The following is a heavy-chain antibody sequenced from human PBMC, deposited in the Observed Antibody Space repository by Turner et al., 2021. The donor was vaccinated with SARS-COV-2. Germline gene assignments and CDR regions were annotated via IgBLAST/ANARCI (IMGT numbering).Heavy chain of an antibody. V-gene: IGHV3-21*01. CDR3: ARDCSIPSCEA. D-gene: IGHD2-2*01. CDR1: GFTFSSYS. J-gene: IGHJ5*02. CDR2: ISSSSSYI. Sequence: GESGGGLVKPRGSLILSCAASGFTFSSYSMNWVRQASGKGLEWVSSISSSSSYIYYADSVKGRFTISRDNAKNSLYLQMNSLRAEDTAVYYCARDCSIPSCEAWGQGTLVTVSS.